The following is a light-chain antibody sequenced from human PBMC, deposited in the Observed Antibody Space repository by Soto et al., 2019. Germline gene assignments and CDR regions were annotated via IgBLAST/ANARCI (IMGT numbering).Light chain of an antibody. CDR2: DVS. J-gene: IGLJ1*01. CDR1: SIDVGGYNY. V-gene: IGLV2-14*03. Sequence: GTSIDVGGYNYVSWYQHHPGKAPKLMIYDVSNRPSGVSNRFSGSKSGNTASLTISGLQPEDEADYYCCSYTTSNTRQIVFGTGTKVTVL. CDR3: CSYTTSNTRQIV.